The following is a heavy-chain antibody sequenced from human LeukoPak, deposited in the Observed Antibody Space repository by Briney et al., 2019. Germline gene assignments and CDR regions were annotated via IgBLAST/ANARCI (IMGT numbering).Heavy chain of an antibody. CDR1: GFTFSSYA. D-gene: IGHD4-17*01. CDR2: IKRDGSEK. Sequence: GGSLRLSCAASGFTFSSYAMHWVRQAPGKGLEWVANIKRDGSEKYYVDSVKGRFAISRDNAKNSLYLQMNSLRADDTAVYYCARHPYAVLDYWGQGTLVTVSS. V-gene: IGHV3-7*01. J-gene: IGHJ4*02. CDR3: ARHPYAVLDY.